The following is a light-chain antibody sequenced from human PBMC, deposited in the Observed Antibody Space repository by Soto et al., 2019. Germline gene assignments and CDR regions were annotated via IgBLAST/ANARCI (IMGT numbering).Light chain of an antibody. V-gene: IGLV1-51*01. J-gene: IGLJ7*01. CDR2: DND. CDR3: GTWDTSLSVDV. CDR1: SSNIGDNY. Sequence: QSELTQPPSVSAAAGQKVTISCSGSSSNIGDNYVSWYQQVPGTAPRLLIYDNDQRSSGTPDRFSAYKSGTSATLGITGLQAGDEDDYYCGTWDTSLSVDVFGGGTQLTVL.